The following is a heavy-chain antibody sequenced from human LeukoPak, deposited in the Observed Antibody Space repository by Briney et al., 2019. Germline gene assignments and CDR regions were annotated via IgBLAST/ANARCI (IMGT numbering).Heavy chain of an antibody. J-gene: IGHJ6*02. D-gene: IGHD3-9*01. Sequence: GGSLRLSCAASGFTFSSYGMYWVRQAPGKGLEWVAVIWYDGKNKYYGDSVKGRFTISRDNSKNRLYLQVNSLRAEDTAVYYCARGDDILTGYYYYGMDVWGQGTTVTVSS. CDR3: ARGDDILTGYYYYGMDV. CDR2: IWYDGKNK. V-gene: IGHV3-33*01. CDR1: GFTFSSYG.